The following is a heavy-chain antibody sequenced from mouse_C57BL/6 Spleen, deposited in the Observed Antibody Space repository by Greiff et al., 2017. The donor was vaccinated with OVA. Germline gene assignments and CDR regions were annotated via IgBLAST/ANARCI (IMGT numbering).Heavy chain of an antibody. J-gene: IGHJ1*03. Sequence: EVHLVESEGGLVQPGSSMKLSCTASGFTFSDYYMAWVRQVPEKGLEWVANINYDGSSTYYLDSLKSRFIISRDNAKNILYLQMSSLKSEDTATYYCAREGNWDAWYFDVWGTGTTVTVSS. CDR2: INYDGSST. CDR1: GFTFSDYY. V-gene: IGHV5-16*01. CDR3: AREGNWDAWYFDV. D-gene: IGHD4-1*01.